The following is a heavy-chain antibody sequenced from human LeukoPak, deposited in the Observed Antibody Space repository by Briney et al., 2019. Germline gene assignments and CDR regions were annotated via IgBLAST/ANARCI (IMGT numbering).Heavy chain of an antibody. D-gene: IGHD1-26*01. CDR1: GGSISSGSYY. CDR3: ATDSGSSPFDY. Sequence: PSETLSLTCTVSGGSISSGSYYWRWSRQPAGKGLEWIGRIYTSGSINYNPSLKSRVTISVDTSKNQFSLKLSSVTAADTAVYYCATDSGSSPFDYWGQGTLVTVSS. J-gene: IGHJ4*02. V-gene: IGHV4-61*02. CDR2: IYTSGSI.